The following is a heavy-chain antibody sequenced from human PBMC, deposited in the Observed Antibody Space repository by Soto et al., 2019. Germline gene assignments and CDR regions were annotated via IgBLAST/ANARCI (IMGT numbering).Heavy chain of an antibody. CDR2: VLYDGRNK. CDR1: GFTFSSYG. Sequence: QVQLVESGGGVVQPGRSLRLSCAASGFTFSSYGMHWVRQAPGKGLEWVAVVLYDGRNKYYADSVKGRFTISRDNSKNTVDLQMHSLRAEDTAVYYCAKAGYYDSSGYYELDYWGQGTLVTVSS. CDR3: AKAGYYDSSGYYELDY. D-gene: IGHD3-22*01. V-gene: IGHV3-30*18. J-gene: IGHJ4*02.